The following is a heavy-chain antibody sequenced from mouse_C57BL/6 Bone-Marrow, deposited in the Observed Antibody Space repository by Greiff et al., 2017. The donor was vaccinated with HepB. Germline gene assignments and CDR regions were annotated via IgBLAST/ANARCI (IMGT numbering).Heavy chain of an antibody. V-gene: IGHV1-19*01. J-gene: IGHJ3*01. CDR2: INPYNGGT. Sequence: EVKLMESGPVLVKPGASVKMSCKASGYTFTDYYMNWVKQSHGKSLEWIGVINPYNGGTSYNQKFKGKATLTVDKSSSTAYMELNSLTSEDSAVYYCARGSLFHWGQGTLVTVSA. CDR1: GYTFTDYY. CDR3: ARGSLFH. D-gene: IGHD1-1*01.